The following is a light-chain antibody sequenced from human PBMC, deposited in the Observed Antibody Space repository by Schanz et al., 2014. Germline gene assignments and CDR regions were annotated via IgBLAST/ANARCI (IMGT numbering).Light chain of an antibody. CDR2: GAS. Sequence: EIVLTQSPDTLSLSPGERATLSCRASQSVSSNLAWYQQKPGQAPRLLIYGASTRATGIPARFSGSGSGTEFTLTNSSLQSEDFAVYYCQHYYSAPQTFGQGTKVEIK. CDR3: QHYYSAPQT. J-gene: IGKJ1*01. CDR1: QSVSSN. V-gene: IGKV3-15*01.